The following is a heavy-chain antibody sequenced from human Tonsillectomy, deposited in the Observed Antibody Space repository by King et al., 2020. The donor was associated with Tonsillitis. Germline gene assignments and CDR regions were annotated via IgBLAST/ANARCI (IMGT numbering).Heavy chain of an antibody. V-gene: IGHV4-59*01. CDR1: GGSINSYF. CDR2: IDYSGATKYHTGTH. J-gene: IGHJ4*02. CDR3: ATNSSNRYYFDH. D-gene: IGHD6-19*01. Sequence: VQLQESGPGLVKPSETLSLTCTVSGGSINSYFWTWIRQPPGKGLEWIGYIDYSGATKYHTGTHNYNPSHKSRVTISVDTAKNQFSLKLKSVTAADTAVYYCATNSSNRYYFDHWGQGTLVSVSS.